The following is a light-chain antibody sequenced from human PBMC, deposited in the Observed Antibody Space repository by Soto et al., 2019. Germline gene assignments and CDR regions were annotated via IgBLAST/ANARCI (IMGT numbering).Light chain of an antibody. V-gene: IGLV1-44*01. Sequence: QSVLTQPPSASGTPGQRVTISCSGSSSNIGSNTVNWYHQLPGTAPKLLIYSNNQRPSGVPDRFSGSKSGTSASLAISGLXXXXXADYYCAAWDDSLNGYVFGTGTKLTVL. CDR1: SSNIGSNT. J-gene: IGLJ1*01. CDR2: SNN. CDR3: AAWDDSLNGYV.